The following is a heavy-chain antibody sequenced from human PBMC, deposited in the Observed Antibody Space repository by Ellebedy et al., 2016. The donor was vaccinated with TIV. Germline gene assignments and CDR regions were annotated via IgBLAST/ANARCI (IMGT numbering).Heavy chain of an antibody. Sequence: MPSETLSLTCTVSGGSVSSGTYYWSWIRQPPGKGLEWIGYIYYSGNTNYNPSLKSRVTISVDTSKNQFSLKLSSVTAADTAVYYCASGYGGLFNYWGQGTLVTVSS. D-gene: IGHD4-23*01. V-gene: IGHV4-61*01. CDR2: IYYSGNT. CDR3: ASGYGGLFNY. J-gene: IGHJ4*02. CDR1: GGSVSSGTYY.